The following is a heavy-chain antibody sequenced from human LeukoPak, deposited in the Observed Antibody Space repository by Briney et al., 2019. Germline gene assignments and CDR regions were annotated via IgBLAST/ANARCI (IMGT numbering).Heavy chain of an antibody. CDR2: ISGSGGST. CDR3: ARILWFGELYDY. D-gene: IGHD3-10*01. J-gene: IGHJ4*02. Sequence: GGSLRLSCAASGFTFSSYAMSWVRQAPGKGLEWVSAISGSGGSTYYADSVKGRFTISRDNSKNTLYLQMNSLRAEDTAVYYCARILWFGELYDYWGQGTLVTVSS. V-gene: IGHV3-23*01. CDR1: GFTFSSYA.